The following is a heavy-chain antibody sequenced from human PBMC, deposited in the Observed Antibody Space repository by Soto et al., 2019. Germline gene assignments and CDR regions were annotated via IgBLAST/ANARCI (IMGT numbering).Heavy chain of an antibody. Sequence: SVKVSCKASGGTFSSYAISWVRQAPGQGLEWMGGIIPIFGTANYAQKFQGRVTITADKSTSTAYMELSSLRSEDTAVYYCADSNLMDSQYYYGSEHTNYYYYGMDVWGQGTTVTVSS. V-gene: IGHV1-69*06. J-gene: IGHJ6*02. CDR2: IIPIFGTA. CDR1: GGTFSSYA. CDR3: ADSNLMDSQYYYGSEHTNYYYYGMDV. D-gene: IGHD3-10*01.